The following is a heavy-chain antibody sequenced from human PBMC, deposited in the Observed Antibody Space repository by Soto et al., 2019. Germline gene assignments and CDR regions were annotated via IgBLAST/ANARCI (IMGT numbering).Heavy chain of an antibody. V-gene: IGHV4-61*01. CDR1: GGSVSSGSYY. D-gene: IGHD6-6*01. Sequence: QVQLQESGPGLVKPSETLSLTCTVSGGSVSSGSYYWSWIRQPPGKGLEWIGYIYYSGSTNYKPSLKSRVTISVDTSKNQFSLKLTSVTAADTAVYYCARAPIAARRALDYWGQGTLVTVSS. CDR2: IYYSGST. CDR3: ARAPIAARRALDY. J-gene: IGHJ4*02.